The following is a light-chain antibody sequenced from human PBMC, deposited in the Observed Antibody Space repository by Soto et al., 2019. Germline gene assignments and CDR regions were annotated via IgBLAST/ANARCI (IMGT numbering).Light chain of an antibody. CDR2: DAS. CDR1: HYIYSN. CDR3: QQRSNWPPT. V-gene: IGKV3-11*01. Sequence: EIVMTQSPATLSVSPGERATLSFTASHYIYSNVAWYQQKPGQAPRLLIYDASNRATGIAPRFRGSGSGTDFTLTISSVEPEDFAVYICQQRSNWPPTFGQGTRLEIK. J-gene: IGKJ5*01.